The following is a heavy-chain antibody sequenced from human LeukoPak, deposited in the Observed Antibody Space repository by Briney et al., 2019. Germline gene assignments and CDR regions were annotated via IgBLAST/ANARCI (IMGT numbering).Heavy chain of an antibody. D-gene: IGHD2-15*01. CDR3: ATTDRYCSGGSCYSGLFDY. V-gene: IGHV3-23*01. Sequence: GGSLRLSCAASGFNLGSFAMTWVRQAPGKGLEWVSAISGSGGSTYYADSVKGRFTISRDNSKNTLYLQMNSLRAEDTAVYYCATTDRYCSGGSCYSGLFDYWGQGTLVTVSS. J-gene: IGHJ4*02. CDR1: GFNLGSFA. CDR2: ISGSGGST.